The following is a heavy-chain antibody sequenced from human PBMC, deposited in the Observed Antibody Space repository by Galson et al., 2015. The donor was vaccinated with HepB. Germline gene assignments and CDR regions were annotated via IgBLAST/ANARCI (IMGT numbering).Heavy chain of an antibody. CDR2: IVVGSGNT. Sequence: SVKVSCKASRFTFTSSAVQWVRQARGQRLEWIGWIVVGSGNTNYAQKFQERVTITRDMSTSTAYMELSSLRSEDTAVYYCAADQQRHYYDSSGRLDYWGQGTLVTVSS. J-gene: IGHJ4*02. D-gene: IGHD3-22*01. CDR3: AADQQRHYYDSSGRLDY. CDR1: RFTFTSSA. V-gene: IGHV1-58*01.